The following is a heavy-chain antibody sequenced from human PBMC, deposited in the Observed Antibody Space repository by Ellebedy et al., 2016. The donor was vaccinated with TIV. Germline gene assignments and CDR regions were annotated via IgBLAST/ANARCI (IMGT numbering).Heavy chain of an antibody. CDR1: GFTFSNFW. Sequence: GESLKISXAASGFTFSNFWMSWIRQSPVRGLEWVANMRGDGGEIYYADSVKGRFTISRDNAKNSLFLQMNRLRADDTALYYCTRDSSSWLEDYWGQGVLVTVSS. V-gene: IGHV3-7*01. CDR3: TRDSSSWLEDY. D-gene: IGHD6-13*01. CDR2: MRGDGGEI. J-gene: IGHJ4*02.